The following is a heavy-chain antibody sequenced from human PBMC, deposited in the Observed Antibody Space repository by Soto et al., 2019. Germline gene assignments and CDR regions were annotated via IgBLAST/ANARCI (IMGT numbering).Heavy chain of an antibody. CDR1: GGTFSSYA. CDR3: ARSGYGGTYNWFDP. CDR2: IIPIFGTA. J-gene: IGHJ5*02. D-gene: IGHD2-15*01. V-gene: IGHV1-69*13. Sequence: SVKVSCKASGGTFSSYAISWVRQAPGQGLEWMGGIIPIFGTANYAQKFQGRVTITADESTSTAYMELSSLRSEDTAVYYCARSGYGGTYNWFDPWGQGTLVTVSS.